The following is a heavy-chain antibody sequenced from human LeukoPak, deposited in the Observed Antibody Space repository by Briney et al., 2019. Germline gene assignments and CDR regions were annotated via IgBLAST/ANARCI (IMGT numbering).Heavy chain of an antibody. D-gene: IGHD6-13*01. V-gene: IGHV3-23*01. J-gene: IGHJ5*02. Sequence: GGSLRLSCAASGFTVSTYGMSWVRQAPGKGLEWVSAISGSGGSTYYADFVKGRFTISRDNSKNTLYLQMNSLRAEDTAVYYCAKQIAAATSSFDPWGQGTLVTVSS. CDR2: ISGSGGST. CDR3: AKQIAAATSSFDP. CDR1: GFTVSTYG.